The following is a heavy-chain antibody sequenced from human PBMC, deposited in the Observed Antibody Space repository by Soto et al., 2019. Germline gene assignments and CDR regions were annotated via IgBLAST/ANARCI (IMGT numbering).Heavy chain of an antibody. Sequence: QVQLVESGGGVVQPGRSLRLSCAASGFTFSSYGMHWVRQAPGKGLEWVAVIWYDGSNKYYADSVKGRFTISRDNSKNXLXRQMNSLRAEDTAVYYCARDWVECSGGSCYPDYFDYWGQGTLVTVSS. D-gene: IGHD2-15*01. CDR2: IWYDGSNK. CDR3: ARDWVECSGGSCYPDYFDY. V-gene: IGHV3-33*01. CDR1: GFTFSSYG. J-gene: IGHJ4*02.